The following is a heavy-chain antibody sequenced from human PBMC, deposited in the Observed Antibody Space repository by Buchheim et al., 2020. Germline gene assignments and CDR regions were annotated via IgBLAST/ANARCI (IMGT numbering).Heavy chain of an antibody. CDR2: ISHTGTT. CDR1: GGSITSGCLY. Sequence: VQLQESGPGLVKPSQTLSLTCSVSGGSITSGCLYWNWIRQLPGKGLEWIVYISHTGTTFYSPSLKSRVTISIDTSKNQFSLHLNSVTAADTAVYYCARDGAATKFYGMDVWGQGT. V-gene: IGHV4-31*03. D-gene: IGHD4-17*01. CDR3: ARDGAATKFYGMDV. J-gene: IGHJ6*02.